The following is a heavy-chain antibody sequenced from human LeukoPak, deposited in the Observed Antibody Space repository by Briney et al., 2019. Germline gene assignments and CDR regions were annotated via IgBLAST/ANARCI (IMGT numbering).Heavy chain of an antibody. V-gene: IGHV4-61*02. J-gene: IGHJ6*03. Sequence: SETLSLTCTVSGGSISSGSYYWSWIRQPAGKGLEWIGRIYTSGSTNYNPSLKSRVTISVDTSKNQFSLKLSSVTAADTAVYYCARGPKNTNYYYMDVWGKGTTVTVSS. CDR3: ARGPKNTNYYYMDV. D-gene: IGHD1-1*01. CDR2: IYTSGST. CDR1: GGSISSGSYY.